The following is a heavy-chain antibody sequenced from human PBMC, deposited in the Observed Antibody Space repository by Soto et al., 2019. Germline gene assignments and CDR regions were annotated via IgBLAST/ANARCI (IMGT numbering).Heavy chain of an antibody. CDR3: EHVISDRSGYYYGPFFDY. V-gene: IGHV2-5*02. CDR2: IYWDDDK. D-gene: IGHD3-22*01. CDR1: GFSLSTSGVG. Sequence: QITLKESGPTLVKPTQTLTLTCTFSGFSLSTSGVGVGWIRQPPGKALEWLALIYWDDDKRYSPSLKSRLSITNDTPKNQVVLTMTNMDPVDTATYYCEHVISDRSGYYYGPFFDYWGKGTLVNVSS. J-gene: IGHJ4*02.